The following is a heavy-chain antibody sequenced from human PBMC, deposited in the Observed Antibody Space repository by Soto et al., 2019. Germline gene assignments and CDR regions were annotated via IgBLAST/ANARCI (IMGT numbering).Heavy chain of an antibody. V-gene: IGHV5-10-1*01. J-gene: IGHJ6*02. D-gene: IGHD3-10*01. CDR1: GYSFTSYW. CDR3: AREYYGAVGYYGMDV. CDR2: IDPSDSYT. Sequence: PGESLKISCKGSGYSFTSYWISWVRQMPGKGLEWMGRIDPSDSYTNYSPSFQGHVTISADKSISTAYLQWSSLKASDTAMYYCAREYYGAVGYYGMDVWGQGTTVTVSS.